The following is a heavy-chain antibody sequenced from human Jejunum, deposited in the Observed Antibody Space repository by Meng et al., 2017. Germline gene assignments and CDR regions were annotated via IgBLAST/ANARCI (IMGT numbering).Heavy chain of an antibody. V-gene: IGHV3-7*01. CDR2: IKQNGGEM. J-gene: IGHJ5*02. CDR3: ATGRVLPS. Sequence: GESLKISCAASGFTFSSYWMHWVRQAPGKGLELVANIKQNGGEMNYVDSVKGRFTISRDNAKNSLYLQMNSLRVEDTAVYYCATGRVLPSWGQGTLVTVSS. CDR1: GFTFSSYW.